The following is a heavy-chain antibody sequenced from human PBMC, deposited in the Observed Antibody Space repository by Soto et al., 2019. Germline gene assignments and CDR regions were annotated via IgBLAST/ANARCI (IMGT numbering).Heavy chain of an antibody. D-gene: IGHD1-26*01. CDR1: GFTFSSYS. CDR2: ISSSSSTI. J-gene: IGHJ4*02. Sequence: EVQLVESGGGLVQPGGSLRLSCAASGFTFSSYSMNWVRQAPGKRLEWVTYISSSSSTIYYADSVKGRFTISRDNAKKSVYLQRNSLRDEETAVYYVARRGDSGRYSYRGQGTLVTASS. V-gene: IGHV3-48*02. CDR3: ARRGDSGRYSY.